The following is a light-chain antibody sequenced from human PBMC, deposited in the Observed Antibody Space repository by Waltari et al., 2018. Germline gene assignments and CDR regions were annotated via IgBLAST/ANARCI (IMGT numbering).Light chain of an antibody. V-gene: IGKV1-39*01. CDR2: GAS. J-gene: IGKJ4*01. Sequence: DIQMTQSPSSLSAFMGESVTITCRTSQIIKNYLNWYHQKPGKPPKLLIYGASSLQSGVPSRFSGSGSGTEFTLVISNLQTDDVATYYCQQYSGYSGIFGGGTKVEIK. CDR1: QIIKNY. CDR3: QQYSGYSGI.